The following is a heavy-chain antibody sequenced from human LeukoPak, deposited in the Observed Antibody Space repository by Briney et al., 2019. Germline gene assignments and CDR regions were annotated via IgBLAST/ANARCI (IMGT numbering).Heavy chain of an antibody. Sequence: GRSLRLSCAASGFTFSSYGMHWVRQAPGKGLEWVAVISYDGSNKYYADSVKGRFTISRDNSKNTLYLQMNSLRAEDTAVYYCARDQARITMVRGVIGYFDYWGQGTLVTVSS. CDR2: ISYDGSNK. CDR3: ARDQARITMVRGVIGYFDY. J-gene: IGHJ4*02. CDR1: GFTFSSYG. D-gene: IGHD3-10*01. V-gene: IGHV3-30*03.